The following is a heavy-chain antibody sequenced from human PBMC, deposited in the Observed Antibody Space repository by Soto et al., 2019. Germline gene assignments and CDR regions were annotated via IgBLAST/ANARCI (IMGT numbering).Heavy chain of an antibody. D-gene: IGHD2-8*01. CDR3: ARVNGGPYLFDS. Sequence: PSETLSLTCTVSGGSVSSGSYYWSWIRQAPGKGLEWIGYIYYTGSTNYSPSLLSRVTISVDTSKNQFSLKLSSVTAADTAVYYCARVNGGPYLFDSWGQRTLVTVSS. CDR2: IYYTGST. V-gene: IGHV4-61*01. CDR1: GGSVSSGSYY. J-gene: IGHJ4*02.